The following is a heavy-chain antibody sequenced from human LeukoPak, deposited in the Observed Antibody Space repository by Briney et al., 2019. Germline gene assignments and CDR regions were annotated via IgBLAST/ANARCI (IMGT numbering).Heavy chain of an antibody. CDR2: IKSKADGETA. J-gene: IGHJ4*02. D-gene: IGHD3-10*01. V-gene: IGHV3-15*01. CDR3: TTDLGITMIRGVIVS. CDR1: GFTFTHAW. Sequence: GGSLRLSCAASGFTFTHAWMTWVRQAPGKGLEGVGHIKSKADGETADYAAPVKGRFFMSRDDSKATLYLQMNYLETEDTAVYYCTTDLGITMIRGVIVSWGQGTLVTVSS.